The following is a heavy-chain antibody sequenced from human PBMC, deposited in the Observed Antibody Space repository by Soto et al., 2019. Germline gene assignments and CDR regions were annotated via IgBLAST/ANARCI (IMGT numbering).Heavy chain of an antibody. J-gene: IGHJ4*03. CDR2: VSGDGYAS. Sequence: PGGSLRLSCAGSGFTFSSNAMSWVRQAPGKGLEWVSSVSGDGYASDYADSVKGLFTVSRHNTKNTLYLQMNSLRAEDTAVYYWSYCHSYGSVSFAFATWGQGTLVTVSS. CDR3: SYCHSYGSVSFAFAT. CDR1: GFTFSSNA. V-gene: IGHV3-23*01. D-gene: IGHD3-10*01.